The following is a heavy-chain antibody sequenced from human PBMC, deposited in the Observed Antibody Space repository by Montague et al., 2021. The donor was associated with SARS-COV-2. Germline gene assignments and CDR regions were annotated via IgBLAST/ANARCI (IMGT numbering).Heavy chain of an antibody. V-gene: IGHV4-34*01. CDR1: RGSFSNYY. CDR2: INQGGAP. Sequence: SETLSLTCAVSRGSFSNYYWTWIRQSPGKGLEWIGEINQGGAPNYTPSHKSRVTISLDTSKKQISLKLNSVTVADTAVFFCARGRPVQGSFRHFDSISSGALDIWAQGSLVIVSS. D-gene: IGHD3-9*01. CDR3: ARGRPVQGSFRHFDSISSGALDI. J-gene: IGHJ3*02.